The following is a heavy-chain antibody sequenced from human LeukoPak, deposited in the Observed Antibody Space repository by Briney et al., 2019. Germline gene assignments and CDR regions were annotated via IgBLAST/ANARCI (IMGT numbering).Heavy chain of an antibody. Sequence: ASVKVSCKASGYTFTGYYMHWVRQAPGQGLEWMGWINPNSGGTNYAQKFQGRVTMTRDTSISTAYMELSGLRSDDTAVYYCARFGTYYYGSGAVGYFDYWGQGTLVTVSS. V-gene: IGHV1-2*02. CDR1: GYTFTGYY. J-gene: IGHJ4*02. CDR3: ARFGTYYYGSGAVGYFDY. CDR2: INPNSGGT. D-gene: IGHD3-10*01.